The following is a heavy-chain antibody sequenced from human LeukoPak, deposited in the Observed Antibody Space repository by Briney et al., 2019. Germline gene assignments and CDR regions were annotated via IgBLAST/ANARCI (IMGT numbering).Heavy chain of an antibody. CDR2: ISGFNT. CDR1: GFAFSNYA. CDR3: AKDVCPSPRCLLYFDS. J-gene: IGHJ4*02. D-gene: IGHD2-8*01. V-gene: IGHV3-23*01. Sequence: GGSLRLSCTTSGFAFSNYAMNWVRQAPGKGPEGVSGISGFNTYYADSVKGRFTIFRDNSKNVLYLQMDRLRAEDTAVYSCAKDVCPSPRCLLYFDSWGQGTLVTASP.